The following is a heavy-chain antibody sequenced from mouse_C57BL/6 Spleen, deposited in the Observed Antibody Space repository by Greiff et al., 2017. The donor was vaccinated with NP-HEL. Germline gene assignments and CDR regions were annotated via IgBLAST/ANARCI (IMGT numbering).Heavy chain of an antibody. CDR2: IDPSDSYT. CDR1: GYTFTSYW. CDR3: ASYDGYSRYFGV. J-gene: IGHJ1*03. V-gene: IGHV1-69*01. Sequence: QVQLQQSGAELVMPGASVKLSCKASGYTFTSYWMHWVKQRPGQGLEWIGEIDPSDSYTNYNQKFKGKSTLTVDKSSSTAYMQLSSLTSEDSAVYYCASYDGYSRYFGVWGTGTTVTVSS. D-gene: IGHD2-3*01.